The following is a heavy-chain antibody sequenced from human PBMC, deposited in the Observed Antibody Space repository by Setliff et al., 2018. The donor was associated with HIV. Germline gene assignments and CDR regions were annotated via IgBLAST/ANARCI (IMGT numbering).Heavy chain of an antibody. V-gene: IGHV4-39*07. Sequence: PSETLSLTCTVSGGSTDSGSYYWAWIRQPLGKGLEWIGSMYYTGSTYYNPSLKSRVTISIDTSKNQFSLKLSSVIAADTAVYYCASTDSSSPFDYWGQGTLVTVSS. J-gene: IGHJ4*02. CDR1: GGSTDSGSYY. CDR2: MYYTGST. CDR3: ASTDSSSPFDY. D-gene: IGHD6-6*01.